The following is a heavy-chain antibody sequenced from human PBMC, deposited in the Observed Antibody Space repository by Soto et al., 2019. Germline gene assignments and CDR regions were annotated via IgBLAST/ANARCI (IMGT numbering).Heavy chain of an antibody. D-gene: IGHD3-10*01. CDR3: AHYGSGSSESIWFDP. Sequence: QITLKESGPTLVKPTQTLTLTCTFSGFSLSTSGVGVGWIRQPPGKALEWLALIYWDDDKRYSPSLKSRLTITKDTYKNQVVLTMTNMDPVDTATYYCAHYGSGSSESIWFDPWGQGTLVTVSS. V-gene: IGHV2-5*02. CDR1: GFSLSTSGVG. CDR2: IYWDDDK. J-gene: IGHJ5*02.